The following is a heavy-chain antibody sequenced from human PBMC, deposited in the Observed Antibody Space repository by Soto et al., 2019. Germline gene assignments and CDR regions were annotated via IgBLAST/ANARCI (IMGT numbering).Heavy chain of an antibody. Sequence: PGESLKISCKSSGYSFTDYWIGWVRQMPGKGLEWMGIIYPGDSDARYSPSFQGQVTISVDTSINTAFLRWNSLTASDTAMYYCARQADYNILTGYFYYFDYWARDPWSPSPQ. CDR1: GYSFTDYW. D-gene: IGHD3-9*01. CDR3: ARQADYNILTGYFYYFDY. V-gene: IGHV5-51*01. J-gene: IGHJ4*02. CDR2: IYPGDSDA.